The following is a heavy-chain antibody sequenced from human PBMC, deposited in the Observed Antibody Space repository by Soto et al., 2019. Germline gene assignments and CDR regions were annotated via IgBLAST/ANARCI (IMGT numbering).Heavy chain of an antibody. CDR3: ARDPYCSGGSCYSEHRLGMDV. CDR2: IIPIFGTA. CDR1: GGTFSSYA. V-gene: IGHV1-69*01. D-gene: IGHD2-15*01. J-gene: IGHJ6*02. Sequence: QVPLVQSGAEVKKRGSSVKVSCKASGGTFSSYAISWVRQAPGQGLEWMGGIIPIFGTANYAQKFQGRVTITADESTSTAFMELSSLRSEDTAVYYCARDPYCSGGSCYSEHRLGMDVWGQGTTVTVSS.